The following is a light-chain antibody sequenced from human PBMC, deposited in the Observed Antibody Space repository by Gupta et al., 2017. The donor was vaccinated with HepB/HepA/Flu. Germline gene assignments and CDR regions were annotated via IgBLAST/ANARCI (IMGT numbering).Light chain of an antibody. V-gene: IGLV3-21*04. CDR1: NIGSKS. CDR2: YDR. Sequence: SSVLTQPPSVSVAPGKPATITCGGDNIGSKSVHWYQQQPGQAPVLAIYYDRDRPSGIPERFSGSNSGTTATVTISRVEVGDEADYYCQVWDGTSNHVVFGGGTKLTVL. J-gene: IGLJ2*01. CDR3: QVWDGTSNHVV.